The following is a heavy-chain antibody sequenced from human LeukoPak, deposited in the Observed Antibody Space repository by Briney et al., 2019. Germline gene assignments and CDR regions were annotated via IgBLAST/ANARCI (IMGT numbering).Heavy chain of an antibody. V-gene: IGHV3-30*02. D-gene: IGHD6-19*01. CDR1: GFTFSSYG. Sequence: GGSLRLSCAASGFTFSSYGIHWVRQAPGKGLEWVAFIRYDGSNKYHADSVKGRFTISRDNAKNSLYLQMNSLRAEDTAVYYCAKGGSGWYSYYYYMDVWGKGTTVTVSS. J-gene: IGHJ6*03. CDR2: IRYDGSNK. CDR3: AKGGSGWYSYYYYMDV.